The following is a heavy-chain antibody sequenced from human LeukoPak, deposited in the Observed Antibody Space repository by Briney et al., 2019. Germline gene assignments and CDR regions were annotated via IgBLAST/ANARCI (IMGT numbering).Heavy chain of an antibody. CDR2: MNPNSGNT. J-gene: IGHJ5*02. CDR3: ARVRIAAANWFDP. D-gene: IGHD6-6*01. CDR1: GYTFTSYD. Sequence: ASVKVSCKASGYTFTSYDINWVRQATGQGLEWMGWMNPNSGNTGYAQKFQGRVTMTRNTSISTAYMELSGLRSEDTAVYYCARVRIAAANWFDPWGQGTLVTVSS. V-gene: IGHV1-8*01.